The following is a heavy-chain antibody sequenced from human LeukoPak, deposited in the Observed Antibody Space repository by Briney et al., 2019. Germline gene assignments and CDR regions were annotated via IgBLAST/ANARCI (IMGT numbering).Heavy chain of an antibody. Sequence: SETLSLTCTVSGGSISSGGYYWSWLRQHPGKGLEWIGYIYYSGSTYYNPSLKSRVTISVDTSKNKFSLKLSSVTAADTAVYYCARAPMYYYDSSGYRYYFDYWGQGTLVTVSS. D-gene: IGHD3-22*01. CDR1: GGSISSGGYY. V-gene: IGHV4-31*03. CDR2: IYYSGST. J-gene: IGHJ4*02. CDR3: ARAPMYYYDSSGYRYYFDY.